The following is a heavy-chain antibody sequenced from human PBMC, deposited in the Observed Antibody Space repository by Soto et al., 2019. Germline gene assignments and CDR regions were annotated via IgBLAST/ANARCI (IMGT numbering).Heavy chain of an antibody. D-gene: IGHD3-22*01. CDR3: ARSYYYDSSGYLVPFDY. J-gene: IGHJ4*02. CDR1: GFTFSSYS. CDR2: ISSSSSTI. V-gene: IGHV3-48*02. Sequence: SXGSLRLSCAASGFTFSSYSMNWVRQAPGKGLEWVSYISSSSSTIYYADSVKGRFTISRDNAKNSLYLQMNSLRDEDTAVYYCARSYYYDSSGYLVPFDYWGQGTLVTVSS.